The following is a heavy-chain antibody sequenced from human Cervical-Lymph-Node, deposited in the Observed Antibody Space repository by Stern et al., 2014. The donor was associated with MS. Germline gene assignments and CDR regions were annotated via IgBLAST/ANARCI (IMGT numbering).Heavy chain of an antibody. CDR2: IGIPGDT. CDR1: GFPFSDYA. J-gene: IGHJ4*02. Sequence: EVQLVESGGGLVQPGGSLRLSCAASGFPFSDYAMHWVRQTSGKGLEWVSGIGIPGDTYYSASVKGRFTISRENARNSLYLQMNSLRAGDTAVYYCARADHDYGDYYFDYWGQGILVTVSS. D-gene: IGHD4-17*01. V-gene: IGHV3-13*01. CDR3: ARADHDYGDYYFDY.